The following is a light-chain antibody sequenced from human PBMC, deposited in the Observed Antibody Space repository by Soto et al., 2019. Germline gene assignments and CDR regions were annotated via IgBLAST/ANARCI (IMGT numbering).Light chain of an antibody. CDR2: DAS. Sequence: DIQMTQSPSSLLASVGDRVTITGQASQDISNYLNWYPQKPGKAPKLLIYDASNLETGVPSRFSGSGSGTDFTFTISRLQPEDIETYYCQQYDNLPLTFGGGTKVDI. CDR1: QDISNY. CDR3: QQYDNLPLT. J-gene: IGKJ4*01. V-gene: IGKV1-33*01.